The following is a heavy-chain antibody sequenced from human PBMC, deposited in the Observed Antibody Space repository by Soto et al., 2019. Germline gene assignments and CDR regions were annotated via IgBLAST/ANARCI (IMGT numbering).Heavy chain of an antibody. CDR3: ARNPTVTRPIYYYYYYMDG. CDR1: GFTVSSNY. V-gene: IGHV3-66*01. J-gene: IGHJ6*03. Sequence: EVQLVESGGGLVQPGGSLRLSCAASGFTVSSNYMSWVRQAPGKGLEWVSVIYSGGSTYYADSVKGRFTISRDNSKNTLYLQMNSLRAEDTAVYYCARNPTVTRPIYYYYYYMDGWGKGTTVTVSS. D-gene: IGHD4-17*01. CDR2: IYSGGST.